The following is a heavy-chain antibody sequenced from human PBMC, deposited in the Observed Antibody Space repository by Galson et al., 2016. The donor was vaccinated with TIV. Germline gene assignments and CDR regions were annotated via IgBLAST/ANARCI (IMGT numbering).Heavy chain of an antibody. CDR1: GFTFTIYS. CDR3: VRDICTSVDCDPFDY. V-gene: IGHV3-30*04. J-gene: IGHJ4*02. Sequence: SLRLSCAASGFTFTIYSMHWVRQGPGKGLEWVAMISYDGRSKVYADTVKGRFTISRDNSKNTVYLEMNSLRTEDTAVYYCVRDICTSVDCDPFDYWGQGTQVTVSS. CDR2: ISYDGRSK. D-gene: IGHD2-8*02.